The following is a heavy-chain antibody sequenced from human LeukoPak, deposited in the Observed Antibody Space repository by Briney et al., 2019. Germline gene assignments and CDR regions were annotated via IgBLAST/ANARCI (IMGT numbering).Heavy chain of an antibody. CDR1: GYTFTSYG. J-gene: IGHJ5*02. CDR2: ISAYNGNT. V-gene: IGHV1-18*01. D-gene: IGHD3-22*01. Sequence: ASVKVSCKASGYTFTSYGISWVRQAPGQGLEWMGWISAYNGNTNYAQKLQGRVTMTTDTSTSTAYMELRSLRSDDTAVYYCARDRGSSGYLQWFARGNWFDPWGQGTLVTVSS. CDR3: ARDRGSSGYLQWFARGNWFDP.